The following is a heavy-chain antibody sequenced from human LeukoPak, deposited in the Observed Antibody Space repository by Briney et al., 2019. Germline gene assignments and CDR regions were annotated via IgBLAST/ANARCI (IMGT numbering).Heavy chain of an antibody. J-gene: IGHJ6*04. Sequence: ASVKVSCKASGYTFTSYGISWVRQAPGQGLEWMGWISAYNGNTNYAQKLQGRVTMTTDTSTSTAYMELRSLRSDDTAVYYCASAGGYCSSTSCPMGVWGKGTTVTVSS. V-gene: IGHV1-18*01. CDR3: ASAGGYCSSTSCPMGV. CDR1: GYTFTSYG. CDR2: ISAYNGNT. D-gene: IGHD2-2*01.